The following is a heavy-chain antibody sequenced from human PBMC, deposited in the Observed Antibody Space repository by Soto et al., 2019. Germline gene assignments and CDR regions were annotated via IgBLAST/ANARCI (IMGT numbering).Heavy chain of an antibody. Sequence: GSLRLSCTASGFTFGDHAMSWVRQAPGKGLEWVGFIRSKAYGGTTEYAASVKGRFTISRDDSKSIAYLQMNSLKTEDTAVYYCTREDYYDSSGPHFDYWGQGTLVTVS. CDR1: GFTFGDHA. D-gene: IGHD3-22*01. CDR2: IRSKAYGGTT. V-gene: IGHV3-49*04. J-gene: IGHJ4*02. CDR3: TREDYYDSSGPHFDY.